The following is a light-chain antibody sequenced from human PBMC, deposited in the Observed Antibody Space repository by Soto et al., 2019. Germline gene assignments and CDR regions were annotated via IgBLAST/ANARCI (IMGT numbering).Light chain of an antibody. Sequence: EIVLTQSPGTLSLSPGERATLSCGASQSVSSNYLAWYQKKPGHPPRLLIHDASSRATGIPDRFSGSCSGTDFALTISRLEPEDFAVYYCQQYGSSPRTFGQGTKVEIK. J-gene: IGKJ1*01. V-gene: IGKV3-20*01. CDR3: QQYGSSPRT. CDR1: QSVSSNY. CDR2: DAS.